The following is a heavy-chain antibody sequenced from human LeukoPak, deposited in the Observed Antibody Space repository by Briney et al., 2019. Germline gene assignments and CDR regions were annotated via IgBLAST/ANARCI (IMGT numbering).Heavy chain of an antibody. CDR1: GGSISSYY. J-gene: IGHJ6*03. CDR3: ARDPEDIVVQTPVYYMDV. D-gene: IGHD2-15*01. V-gene: IGHV4-59*01. Sequence: SETLSLTCTVSGGSISSYYWSWIRQPPGKGLEWIGYIYYSGSTNYNPSLKSRVTISVDTSKNQFSLKLSSVTAADTAVYYCARDPEDIVVQTPVYYMDVWGKGTTVTVSS. CDR2: IYYSGST.